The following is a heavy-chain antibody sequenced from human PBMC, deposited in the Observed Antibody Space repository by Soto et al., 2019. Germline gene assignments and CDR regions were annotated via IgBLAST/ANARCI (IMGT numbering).Heavy chain of an antibody. CDR1: GFTFKTYA. J-gene: IGHJ4*02. D-gene: IGHD3-22*01. CDR2: LSYDGGNQ. CDR3: ARGGPRSSGYDPFDY. V-gene: IGHV3-30-3*01. Sequence: GGSLRLSCAASGFTFKTYAMHWVRQAPGRGLEWVAVLSYDGGNQYHTDSVKGRFTISRDNSKNTLYLQMNSLRTEDTAVYYCARGGPRSSGYDPFDYWGQGT.